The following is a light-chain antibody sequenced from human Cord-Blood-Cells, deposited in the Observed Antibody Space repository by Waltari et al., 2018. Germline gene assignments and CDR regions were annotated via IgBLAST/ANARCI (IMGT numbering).Light chain of an antibody. V-gene: IGLV8-61*02. CDR2: SAN. J-gene: IGLJ3*02. Sequence: QTVVTQEPSFSVSPGGTVTLTCGLSSGSVSTSYYPSWYQQTPGQAPRTLIYSANTRPSGVPDCFSGSILGNKAALTITGAQADDESDYYCVLYMGSGIWVFGGGTKLTVL. CDR3: VLYMGSGIWV. CDR1: SGSVSTSYY.